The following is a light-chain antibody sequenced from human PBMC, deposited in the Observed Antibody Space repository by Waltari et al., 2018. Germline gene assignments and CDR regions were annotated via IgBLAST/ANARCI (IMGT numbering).Light chain of an antibody. Sequence: DIALTQSQLSLSVTPGEPASNSCRSSLSLLHSNKFNYLDWYLQKPGQSPQLLIYLGSNRASGVPDRFSGSGSGTDFTLNISRVEAEDVGVYYCMQALQTPRTFGQGTRLEIK. CDR2: LGS. J-gene: IGKJ2*01. CDR1: LSLLHSNKFNY. CDR3: MQALQTPRT. V-gene: IGKV2-28*01.